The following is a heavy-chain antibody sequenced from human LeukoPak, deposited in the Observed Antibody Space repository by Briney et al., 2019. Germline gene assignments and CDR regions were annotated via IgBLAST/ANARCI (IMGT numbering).Heavy chain of an antibody. Sequence: SETLSLTCAVYGGSFSGYYWSWIRQPPGKGLEWIGESNHSGSTTYSPSLKSRVTISLDTSKNQFSLKLSSVTAADTAVYYCARGSYSSSWYRSDAFDIWGQGKMVTVSS. CDR2: SNHSGST. D-gene: IGHD6-13*01. V-gene: IGHV4-34*01. CDR3: ARGSYSSSWYRSDAFDI. J-gene: IGHJ3*02. CDR1: GGSFSGYY.